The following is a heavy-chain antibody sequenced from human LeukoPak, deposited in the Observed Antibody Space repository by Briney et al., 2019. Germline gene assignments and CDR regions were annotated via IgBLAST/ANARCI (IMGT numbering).Heavy chain of an antibody. CDR2: IYYGGRT. V-gene: IGHV4-39*06. J-gene: IGHJ4*02. D-gene: IGHD3-3*01. CDR3: ARLSRGFWSGLHDI. CDR1: GDSIRRSSDF. Sequence: PSETLSLTCPVSGDSIRRSSDFWGWIRQPPGKELEWIGSIYYGGRTNYNPSLKSRVTISVDTSKNQLTLKVRSVTAADTAVYYCARLSRGFWSGLHDIWGQGTLVTVSS.